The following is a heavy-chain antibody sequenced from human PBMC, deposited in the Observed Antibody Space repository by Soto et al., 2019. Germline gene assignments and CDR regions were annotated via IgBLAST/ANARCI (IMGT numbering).Heavy chain of an antibody. V-gene: IGHV1-46*01. Sequence: QVQLVQSGAEVKKPGASVKVSCKASGYTFTSYYMHWVRHAPGQGLEWMGIINPSGGSTSYAQKFQGRVTMTRDTSTSTVYMELSSLRSEDTAVYYCATDTAMAPYGMDVWGQGTTVTVSS. D-gene: IGHD5-18*01. CDR1: GYTFTSYY. CDR2: INPSGGST. CDR3: ATDTAMAPYGMDV. J-gene: IGHJ6*02.